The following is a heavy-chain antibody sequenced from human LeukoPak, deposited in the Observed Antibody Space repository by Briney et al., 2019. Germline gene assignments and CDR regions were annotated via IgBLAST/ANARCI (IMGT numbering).Heavy chain of an antibody. V-gene: IGHV4-39*07. Sequence: TSETLSLTCTVSGGSVSSGSYYWGWIRQPPGKGLEWIGSIYYSGSTYYNPSLKSRVTISVDTSKNQFSLKLTSVTAADTAIYYCARQMRAADTGNWFDPWGQGTLVTVSS. CDR1: GGSVSSGSYY. CDR2: IYYSGST. CDR3: ARQMRAADTGNWFDP. J-gene: IGHJ5*02. D-gene: IGHD5-18*01.